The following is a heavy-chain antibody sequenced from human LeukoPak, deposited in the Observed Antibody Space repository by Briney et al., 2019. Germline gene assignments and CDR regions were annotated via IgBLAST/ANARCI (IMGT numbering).Heavy chain of an antibody. Sequence: HPGRSLRLSCAASGFTFSSYGMHWVRQAPGKGLEWVAVIWYDGSNKYYADSVKGRFTISRDNSKNTLYLQMNSLRAEDTAVYYCARAPTSYYYFGYWGQGTLVTVSS. CDR1: GFTFSSYG. CDR2: IWYDGSNK. V-gene: IGHV3-33*01. J-gene: IGHJ4*02. CDR3: ARAPTSYYYFGY. D-gene: IGHD1-26*01.